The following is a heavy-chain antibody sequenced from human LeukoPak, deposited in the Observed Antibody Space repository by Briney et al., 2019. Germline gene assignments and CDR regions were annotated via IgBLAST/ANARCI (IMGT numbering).Heavy chain of an antibody. Sequence: GGSLRLSCAASGFSVSSNYMSWVRQTPGKGLEWVSGIYSGGHIYYADSVMGRFTISRDNSKNTLYLQMNSLRAEDTAVYYCAGKQGSGSLRPLDYWGQGTLVTVSS. V-gene: IGHV3-53*01. CDR3: AGKQGSGSLRPLDY. D-gene: IGHD3-10*01. CDR1: GFSVSSNY. J-gene: IGHJ4*02. CDR2: IYSGGHI.